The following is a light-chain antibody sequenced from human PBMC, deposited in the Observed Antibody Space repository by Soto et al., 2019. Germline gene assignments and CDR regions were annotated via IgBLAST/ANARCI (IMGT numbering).Light chain of an antibody. CDR2: DAS. Sequence: DIPLTQSPSTLSASVGDRVTLTCRASQSIDRWLAWYQQKVGKAPERLIHDASSLESGVPSRFSGSGSGTEFTLTINSLQPDDFETYYCQQYNHYYSFGQGTKLEIK. J-gene: IGKJ2*03. CDR1: QSIDRW. V-gene: IGKV1-5*01. CDR3: QQYNHYYS.